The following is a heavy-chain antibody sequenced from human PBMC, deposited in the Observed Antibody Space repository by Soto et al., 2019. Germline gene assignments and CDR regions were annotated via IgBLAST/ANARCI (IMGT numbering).Heavy chain of an antibody. CDR2: IYWDDDK. D-gene: IGHD6-19*01. V-gene: IGHV2-5*02. J-gene: IGHJ4*02. CDR1: GFSLSSTRLA. Sequence: QITLKESGPTLVKPTQNLTLTCTFSGFSLSSTRLAVGWIRQPPGQALEWLALIYWDDDKRYSPFLKSRLTITKDTSKNQVVLTMFNMYPVDTARYYCAHIVVAGLGYYFDYWGQGTLVTVSS. CDR3: AHIVVAGLGYYFDY.